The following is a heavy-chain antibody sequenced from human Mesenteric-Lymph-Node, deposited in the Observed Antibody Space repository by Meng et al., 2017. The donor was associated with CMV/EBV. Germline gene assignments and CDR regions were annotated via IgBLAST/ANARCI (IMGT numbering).Heavy chain of an antibody. Sequence: ASVKVSCKASGHNFNSYFMYWVRQAPGQGLEWMGWINPNSGGTNYAQKFQGRVTMTRDTSISTAYMELSRLRSDDTAVYYCARVPAATLLNYYYYGMDVWGQGTTVTVSS. V-gene: IGHV1-2*02. CDR3: ARVPAATLLNYYYYGMDV. CDR1: GHNFNSYF. J-gene: IGHJ6*02. D-gene: IGHD2-2*01. CDR2: INPNSGGT.